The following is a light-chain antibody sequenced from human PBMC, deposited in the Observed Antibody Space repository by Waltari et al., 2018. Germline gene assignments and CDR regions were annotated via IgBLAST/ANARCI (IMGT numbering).Light chain of an antibody. CDR3: QQFDTFPLT. CDR2: AAS. CDR1: QAISSW. J-gene: IGKJ5*01. V-gene: IGKV1-12*01. Sequence: DIQMTQSPSSVPASVGDRVTITCRASQAISSWLAWYQQKPGKAPKLLIYAASSLQSGVPSRFSGSGFGTDFTLTISSLQPEDFATYFCQQFDTFPLTFGQGTRLEIK.